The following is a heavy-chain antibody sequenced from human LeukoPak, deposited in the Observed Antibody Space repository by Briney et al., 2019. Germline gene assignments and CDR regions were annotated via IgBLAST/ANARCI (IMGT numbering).Heavy chain of an antibody. CDR2: INHSGST. J-gene: IGHJ4*02. CDR1: GGSFSGYY. V-gene: IGHV4-34*01. CDR3: ARGPSSGPGSSYFDS. D-gene: IGHD3-10*01. Sequence: SETLSLTCAVYGGSFSGYYWSWIRQPQGKGLEWIGEINHSGSTNYNSSLKSRVTLSVDTSKNQFSLKLSSVTAADTGLYFCARGPSSGPGSSYFDSWGQGILVTVSS.